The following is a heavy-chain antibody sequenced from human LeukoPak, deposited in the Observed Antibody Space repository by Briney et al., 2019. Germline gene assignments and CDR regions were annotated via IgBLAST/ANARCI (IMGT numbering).Heavy chain of an antibody. D-gene: IGHD3-3*01. J-gene: IGHJ4*02. V-gene: IGHV3-23*01. CDR1: GFTFSSYA. CDR2: FSVSDQTT. Sequence: GGSLRLSCAASGFTFSSYAMSWVRQAPGKGLEWVSGFSVSDQTTYYADSVKGRFTISRDNAKNTLYLQMNSLRAEDTAVYYCARCPLPDYWGQGTLVTVSS. CDR3: ARCPLPDY.